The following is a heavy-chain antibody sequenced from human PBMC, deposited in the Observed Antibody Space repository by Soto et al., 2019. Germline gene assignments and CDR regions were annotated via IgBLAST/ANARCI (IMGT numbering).Heavy chain of an antibody. CDR2: IIPIFGTA. V-gene: IGHV1-69*13. J-gene: IGHJ6*02. CDR1: GGTFSSYA. CDR3: ARRSGGDFWSGYYEPYYYYGMDV. Sequence: SVKVSCKASGGTFSSYAISWVRQAPGQGLEWMGGIIPIFGTANYAQKFQGRVTITADESTSTAYMELSSLRSEDTAVYYCARRSGGDFWSGYYEPYYYYGMDVWGQGTTVTVSS. D-gene: IGHD3-3*01.